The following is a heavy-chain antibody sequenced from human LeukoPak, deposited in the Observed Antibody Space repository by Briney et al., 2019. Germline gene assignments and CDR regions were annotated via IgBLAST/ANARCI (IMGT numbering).Heavy chain of an antibody. D-gene: IGHD2-2*01. Sequence: PGGSLRLSCAASGFTFSSYAMSWVRQAPGKGLEWVSAIDPSSTYIYYADSVKGRFTISRDNAENLLYLQMNSLRVEDTAVYYCARAPTVLVGYCSSSSCQADYWGQGTLVTVSS. J-gene: IGHJ4*02. V-gene: IGHV3-21*01. CDR1: GFTFSSYA. CDR2: IDPSSTYI. CDR3: ARAPTVLVGYCSSSSCQADY.